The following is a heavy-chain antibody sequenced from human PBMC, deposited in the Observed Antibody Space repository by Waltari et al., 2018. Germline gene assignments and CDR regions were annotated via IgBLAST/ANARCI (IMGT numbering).Heavy chain of an antibody. J-gene: IGHJ4*02. CDR2: IYSGGGT. CDR3: ARVDFWSGYCFDY. Sequence: EVQLVESGGGLVQPGGSLRLSCAVSGFSVSNNYMTWVRQAPGKGLGWVSVIYSGGGTYHADSVKGRFSISRHDSKNTLNLQMNNLRAEDTAVYYCARVDFWSGYCFDYWGQGTLVTVSS. CDR1: GFSVSNNY. V-gene: IGHV3-53*04. D-gene: IGHD3-3*01.